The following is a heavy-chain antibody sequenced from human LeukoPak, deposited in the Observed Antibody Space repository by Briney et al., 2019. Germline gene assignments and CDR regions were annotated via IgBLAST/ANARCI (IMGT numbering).Heavy chain of an antibody. CDR3: AKLLYYYDSSQPY. CDR2: ISGSGGRT. V-gene: IGHV3-23*01. J-gene: IGHJ4*02. Sequence: GGSLRLSCAPSGFTFSSYGMSWVRPAPGKGLEWVSSISGSGGRTYYADSVKGRFTIYRENSQNTLYLQMNSLRAEDTVVYYCAKLLYYYDSSQPYWGQGTLVTVSS. D-gene: IGHD3-22*01. CDR1: GFTFSSYG.